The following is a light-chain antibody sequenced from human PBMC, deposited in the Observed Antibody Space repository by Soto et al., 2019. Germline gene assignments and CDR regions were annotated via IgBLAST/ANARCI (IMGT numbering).Light chain of an antibody. CDR2: DAS. J-gene: IGKJ1*01. CDR1: QSINRW. CDR3: QQYTNTNNPWM. V-gene: IGKV1-5*01. Sequence: DIQMTQSPSTLSGSVGDRVTITCRASQSINRWLAWYQQXXGKAPXXLXYDASTLQSGVATRFSGSGSGTEFTLIISGLQPEDSATYYCQQYTNTNNPWMFGQGTKVDIK.